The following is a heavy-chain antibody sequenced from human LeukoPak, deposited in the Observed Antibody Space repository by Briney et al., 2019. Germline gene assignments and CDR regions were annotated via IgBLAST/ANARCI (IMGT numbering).Heavy chain of an antibody. J-gene: IGHJ6*02. D-gene: IGHD3-3*01. Sequence: SETLSLTCAVYGGSFSGYYWSWIRQPPGKGLEWIGEINHSGSTNYNPSLKSRVTISVDTSKNQFSLKLSSVTAADTAVYYCARVGCDFWSGYSTYYYYYGMDVWGQGTTVTVSS. CDR1: GGSFSGYY. CDR3: ARVGCDFWSGYSTYYYYYGMDV. CDR2: INHSGST. V-gene: IGHV4-34*01.